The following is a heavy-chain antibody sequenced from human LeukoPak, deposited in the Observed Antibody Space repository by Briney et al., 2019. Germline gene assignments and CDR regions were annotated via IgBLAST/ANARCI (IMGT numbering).Heavy chain of an antibody. CDR3: ARRGPDHPDPWGLVDY. CDR2: IYPGDSDT. J-gene: IGHJ4*02. V-gene: IGHV5-51*01. Sequence: ESLKISCKGSGYSFTSYWIGWVRQMPGKGLEWMGIIYPGDSDTRYSPSFQGQVTISADKSISTAYLQWSSLRASDTAMYYCARRGPDHPDPWGLVDYWGQGTLVPVSS. CDR1: GYSFTSYW. D-gene: IGHD1-26*01.